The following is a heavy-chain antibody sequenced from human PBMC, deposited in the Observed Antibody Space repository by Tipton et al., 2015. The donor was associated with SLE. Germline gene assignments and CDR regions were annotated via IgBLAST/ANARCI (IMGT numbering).Heavy chain of an antibody. Sequence: TLSLTCAVYGGSFSGYYWGWIRQPPGKGLEWIGSIYHSGSTYYNPSLKSRVTISVDTSKNQFSLKLSSVTAADTAVYYCARGGRFLEWLTYWGQGTLVTVSS. D-gene: IGHD3-3*01. J-gene: IGHJ4*02. V-gene: IGHV4-34*01. CDR1: GGSFSGYY. CDR2: IYHSGST. CDR3: ARGGRFLEWLTY.